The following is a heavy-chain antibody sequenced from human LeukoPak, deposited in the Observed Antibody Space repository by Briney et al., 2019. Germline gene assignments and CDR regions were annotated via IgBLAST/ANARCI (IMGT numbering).Heavy chain of an antibody. CDR1: GGTFISYA. D-gene: IGHD5-24*01. CDR2: IIPIFGTA. CDR3: ARERERDGYNYVPTYYFDY. J-gene: IGHJ4*02. V-gene: IGHV1-69*13. Sequence: SVKVSCKASGGTFISYAISWVRQAPGQGLEWMGGIIPIFGTANYAQKFQGRVTITADESTSTAYVELSSLRSEDTAVYYCARERERDGYNYVPTYYFDYWGQGTLVTVSS.